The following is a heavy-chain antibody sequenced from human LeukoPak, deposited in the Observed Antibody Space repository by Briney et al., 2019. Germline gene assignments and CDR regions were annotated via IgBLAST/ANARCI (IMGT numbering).Heavy chain of an antibody. J-gene: IGHJ4*02. Sequence: SETLSLTCTVSGGSISSSSYYWGWIRQPPGKGLEWIGSIYYSGSTYYNPSLKSRVTISVDTSKNQFSLKLSSVTAADTAVYYCARLGVWYYFDYWGQGTLVTVSS. V-gene: IGHV4-39*01. D-gene: IGHD3-10*01. CDR1: GGSISSSSYY. CDR2: IYYSGST. CDR3: ARLGVWYYFDY.